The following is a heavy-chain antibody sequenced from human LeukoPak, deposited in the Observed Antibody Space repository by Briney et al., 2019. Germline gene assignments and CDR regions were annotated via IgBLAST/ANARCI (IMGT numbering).Heavy chain of an antibody. CDR3: ARRGQQLEYFET. CDR2: IYPGDSDT. J-gene: IGHJ1*01. Sequence: GESLKISCKGFGYSFTTYWIAWVRQMPGKGLDWMGIIYPGDSDTRYSPSFQGQVTISADKSISTAYLQWTSLKASDTAMYYCARRGQQLEYFETWGQGTLVTVSS. CDR1: GYSFTTYW. V-gene: IGHV5-51*01. D-gene: IGHD6-13*01.